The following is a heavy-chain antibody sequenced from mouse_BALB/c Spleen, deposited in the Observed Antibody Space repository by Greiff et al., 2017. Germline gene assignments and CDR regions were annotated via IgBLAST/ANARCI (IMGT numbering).Heavy chain of an antibody. V-gene: IGHV1-9*01. Sequence: QVQLQQSGAELMKPGASVKISCKSTGYTFSSYWIEWVKQRPGHGLEWIGEILPGSGSTNYNEKFKGKATFTADTSSNTAYMQLSSLTSEDSAVYYCARPLNAMDYWGQGTSVTVSS. CDR3: ARPLNAMDY. CDR2: ILPGSGST. CDR1: GYTFSSYW. D-gene: IGHD6-1*01. J-gene: IGHJ4*01.